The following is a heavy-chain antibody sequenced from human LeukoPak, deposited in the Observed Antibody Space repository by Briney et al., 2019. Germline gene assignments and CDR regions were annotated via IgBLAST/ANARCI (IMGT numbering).Heavy chain of an antibody. Sequence: ASVKVSCKASGYPFIGYYLHWVRQAPGKGLEWMGGFDPEDGETIYAQKFQGRVTMTEDTSTDTAYMELSSPRSEDTAVYYCARDMSGAAAGTEEIDYWGQGTLVTVSS. J-gene: IGHJ4*02. V-gene: IGHV1-24*01. CDR2: FDPEDGET. CDR1: GYPFIGYY. D-gene: IGHD6-13*01. CDR3: ARDMSGAAAGTEEIDY.